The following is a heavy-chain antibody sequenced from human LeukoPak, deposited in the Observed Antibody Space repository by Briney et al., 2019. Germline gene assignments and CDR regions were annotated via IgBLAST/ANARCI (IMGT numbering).Heavy chain of an antibody. Sequence: GGSLRLSCAASGFTFSSYSMNWVRQAPGKGLEWVSSISSSSSYIYYADSVKGRFTISRDNAKNSLYLQMDSLGPEDTAVYYCARVRGGSGSSYAADAFDIWGQGTMVTVSS. CDR2: ISSSSSYI. CDR3: ARVRGGSGSSYAADAFDI. CDR1: GFTFSSYS. J-gene: IGHJ3*02. V-gene: IGHV3-21*01. D-gene: IGHD1-26*01.